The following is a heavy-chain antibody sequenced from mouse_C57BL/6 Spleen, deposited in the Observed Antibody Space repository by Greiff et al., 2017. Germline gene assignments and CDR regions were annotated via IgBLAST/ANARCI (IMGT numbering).Heavy chain of an antibody. V-gene: IGHV1-64*01. J-gene: IGHJ4*01. D-gene: IGHD4-1*01. CDR1: GYTFTSYW. CDR3: ARSRLGQDYAMDY. Sequence: VQLQQPGAELVKPGASVQLSCKASGYTFTSYWMHWVKQRPGQGLEWIGMIHPNSGSTNYNEKFKSKATLTVDKSSSTAYMQLSSLTSEDSAVYYCARSRLGQDYAMDYWGQGTSVTVSS. CDR2: IHPNSGST.